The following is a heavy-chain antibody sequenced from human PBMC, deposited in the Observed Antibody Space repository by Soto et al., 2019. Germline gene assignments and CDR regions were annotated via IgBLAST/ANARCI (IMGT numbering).Heavy chain of an antibody. CDR2: IKQDGSEK. V-gene: IGHV3-7*01. CDR1: GFTFSSYW. D-gene: IGHD3-3*01. CDR3: AKYNYDFWSGYDWFDP. J-gene: IGHJ5*02. Sequence: PGGSLRLSCAASGFTFSSYWMSWVRQAPGKGLEWVANIKQDGSEKYYVDSVKGRFTISRDNAKNSLYLQMNSLRAEDTAVYYCAKYNYDFWSGYDWFDPWGQGTLVTVSS.